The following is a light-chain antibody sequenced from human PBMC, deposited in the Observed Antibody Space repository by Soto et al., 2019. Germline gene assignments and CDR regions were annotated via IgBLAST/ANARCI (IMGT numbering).Light chain of an antibody. CDR3: QSYDSSLSGWV. V-gene: IGLV1-40*01. CDR2: GNS. Sequence: QAVVTQPPAVSGAPGQRVTISCTGSSSNIGAGYDVHWYQQLPGTAPKLLIYGNSNRPSGVPDRFSRSKSGTSASLAITGLQAEDEADSYCQSYDSSLSGWVFGGGTKLTVL. CDR1: SSNIGAGYD. J-gene: IGLJ3*02.